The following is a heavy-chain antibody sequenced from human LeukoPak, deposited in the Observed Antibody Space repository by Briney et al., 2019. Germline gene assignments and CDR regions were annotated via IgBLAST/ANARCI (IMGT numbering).Heavy chain of an antibody. CDR3: ARGFGYAGEADY. J-gene: IGHJ4*02. CDR1: GYTFTTYY. V-gene: IGHV1-46*03. CDR2: INPSDGST. Sequence: ASVKVSCKASGYTFTTYYLHWVRQAPGQGLEWMGIINPSDGSTTYAQNFQGRVTMTRDTSTSTVYMDLSSLRSEDTAVYYCARGFGYAGEADYWGQGTLVTVSS. D-gene: IGHD2-2*01.